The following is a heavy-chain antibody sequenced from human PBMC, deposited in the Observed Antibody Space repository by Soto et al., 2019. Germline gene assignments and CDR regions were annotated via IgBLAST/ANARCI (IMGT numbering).Heavy chain of an antibody. CDR1: GFTVSSNY. CDR2: IYSGGST. CDR3: ARYKDTVMVTFYSGMDV. V-gene: IGHV3-66*01. Sequence: GSLRLSWAASGFTVSSNYMSWVRQAPGKGLEWVSVIYSGGSTYYADSVKGRFTISRDNSKNTLYLQMNSLRAEDTAVYYCARYKDTVMVTFYSGMDVWGQGTTVTVSS. D-gene: IGHD5-18*01. J-gene: IGHJ6*02.